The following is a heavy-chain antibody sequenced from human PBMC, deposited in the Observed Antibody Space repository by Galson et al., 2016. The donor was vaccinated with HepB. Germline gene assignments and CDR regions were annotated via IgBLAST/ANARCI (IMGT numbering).Heavy chain of an antibody. Sequence: SVKVSCKASGYTFTSYYMHWVRQAPGQGLEWMGIINPSFGNTSYAQKFQGRVTMTRDTSASTVYMQLSSLRIEDTAIYYCARGGIGCSSITCWDGMDVWGQGTTVTVSS. CDR2: INPSFGNT. D-gene: IGHD1-14*01. V-gene: IGHV1-46*01. J-gene: IGHJ6*02. CDR1: GYTFTSYY. CDR3: ARGGIGCSSITCWDGMDV.